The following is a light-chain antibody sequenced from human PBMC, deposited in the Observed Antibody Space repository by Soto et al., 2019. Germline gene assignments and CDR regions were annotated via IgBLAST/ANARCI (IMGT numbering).Light chain of an antibody. V-gene: IGLV2-14*01. J-gene: IGLJ2*01. CDR3: SSYTTSSTHYVV. Sequence: QSALTQPASVSGSPGQSITISCTGTSSDVGGYNYVSWYQQHPGKAPKVMIYEVSNRPSGVSNRFSGSKSGNTASLTISGLQAEDEADYYCSSYTTSSTHYVVFGGGTKVTVL. CDR1: SSDVGGYNY. CDR2: EVS.